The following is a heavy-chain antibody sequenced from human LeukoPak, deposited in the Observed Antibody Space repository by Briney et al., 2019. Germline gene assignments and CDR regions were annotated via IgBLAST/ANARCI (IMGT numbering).Heavy chain of an antibody. CDR3: ARRYYDNSGHSYGYYFDY. CDR2: INPRGGST. Sequence: ASVKVSCKASGYTFIDYYMHWVRQAPGQGLEWMVIINPRGGSTIYAQDFQGRVTLTRATSTSTVYMELSSLRSEDTDVYYCARRYYDNSGHSYGYYFDYWGQGTLVTVSS. J-gene: IGHJ4*02. V-gene: IGHV1-46*01. D-gene: IGHD3-22*01. CDR1: GYTFIDYY.